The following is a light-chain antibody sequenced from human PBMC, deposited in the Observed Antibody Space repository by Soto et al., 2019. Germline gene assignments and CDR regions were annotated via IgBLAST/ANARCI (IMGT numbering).Light chain of an antibody. Sequence: QSVLTQPASVSGSPGQSITSSCTGTSTDVGGYKYVSWYQQHPGKAPKLMIYDVTSRPSGISNRFSGSKSGNTAFLIISGLQAEDEADYYCISYTSSDTYVFGTGTKVTVL. CDR2: DVT. CDR1: STDVGGYKY. J-gene: IGLJ1*01. CDR3: ISYTSSDTYV. V-gene: IGLV2-14*01.